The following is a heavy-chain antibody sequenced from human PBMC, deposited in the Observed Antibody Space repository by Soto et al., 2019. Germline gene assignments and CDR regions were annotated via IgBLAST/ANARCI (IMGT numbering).Heavy chain of an antibody. CDR3: ARDKSGADLGSPDY. CDR2: MNANSGGA. CDR1: GYTFTGYY. D-gene: IGHD1-26*01. Sequence: QVQLVQSGAEVKKPGASVKVSCTASGYTFTGYYIHWVRQAPGQGLEWMGWMNANSGGANHAPKFQGRVAMSRDTTTNTAYLQLRAPTSDDAAVYYCARDKSGADLGSPDYGGQGTLVTVSS. J-gene: IGHJ4*02. V-gene: IGHV1-2*02.